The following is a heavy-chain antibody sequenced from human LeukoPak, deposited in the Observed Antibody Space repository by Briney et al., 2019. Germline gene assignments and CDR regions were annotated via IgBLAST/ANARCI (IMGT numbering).Heavy chain of an antibody. CDR2: IRYDGSNK. CDR3: AKKSGAAFYNWFDP. V-gene: IGHV3-30*02. Sequence: GGSLRLSCAASGFTFSSFGMHWVRQAPGKGLEWVAYIRYDGSNKKYADSLEGRFTISRDNSKNALYLQIDSLRPEDTAVYYCAKKSGAAFYNWFDPRGQGTLVTVSS. D-gene: IGHD1-26*01. J-gene: IGHJ5*02. CDR1: GFTFSSFG.